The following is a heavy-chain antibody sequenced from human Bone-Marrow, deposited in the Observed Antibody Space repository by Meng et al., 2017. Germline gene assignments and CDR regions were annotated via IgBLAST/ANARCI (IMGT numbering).Heavy chain of an antibody. CDR1: GGSFSGYY. CDR3: GGSSDYPIDY. V-gene: IGHV4-34*01. D-gene: IGHD3-22*01. J-gene: IGHJ4*02. Sequence: SETLSLTCAVYGGSFSGYYWSWIRQPPGKGLEWIGEINHSGSTNYNPSLKSRVTISVDTSKNQFSLKLSSVTAADTAVYYCGGSSDYPIDYWGQGTLVTVSS. CDR2: INHSGST.